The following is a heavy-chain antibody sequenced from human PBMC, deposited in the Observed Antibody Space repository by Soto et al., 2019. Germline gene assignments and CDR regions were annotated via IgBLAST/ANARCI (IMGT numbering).Heavy chain of an antibody. CDR3: ARHDVCSTPICHNWFDP. CDR2: IYPAYSDT. D-gene: IGHD2-2*01. Sequence: GESLKISCKASGYSFTNYWIGWVRQMPGKGLEWMGSIYPAYSDTRYSPSFQGQVTISADKSISTAYLQWSSLKASDTAMYYCARHDVCSTPICHNWFDPWGQGTLVTVS. J-gene: IGHJ5*02. V-gene: IGHV5-51*01. CDR1: GYSFTNYW.